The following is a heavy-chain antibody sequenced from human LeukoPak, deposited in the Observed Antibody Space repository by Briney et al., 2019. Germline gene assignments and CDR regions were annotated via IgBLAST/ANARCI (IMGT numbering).Heavy chain of an antibody. Sequence: SETLSLTCAVSGTSISLSNWWTWLRQPPGKGLEWIGEIYHSGTTNYNPSLKSRVTMSVDTSKNQFSLKLSSVTAADTAVYYCARAQRATFNYWGQGTLVTVSS. CDR1: GTSISLSNW. CDR2: IYHSGTT. J-gene: IGHJ4*02. CDR3: ARAQRATFNY. V-gene: IGHV4-4*02. D-gene: IGHD5-24*01.